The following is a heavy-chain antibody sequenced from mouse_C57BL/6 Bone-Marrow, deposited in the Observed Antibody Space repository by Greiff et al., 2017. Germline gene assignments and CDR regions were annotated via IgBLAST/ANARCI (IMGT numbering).Heavy chain of an antibody. CDR3: ARQGDYDYAMDY. J-gene: IGHJ4*01. CDR1: GFTFSDYY. V-gene: IGHV5-12*01. D-gene: IGHD2-4*01. Sequence: EVKLEESGGGLVQPGGSLKLSCAASGFTFSDYYMYWVRQTPEKRLGWVAYISNGGGSTYYPDTVKGRFTISRDTAKNTLYLQMSRLKSEDTAMYYCARQGDYDYAMDYWGQGTSVTVSS. CDR2: ISNGGGST.